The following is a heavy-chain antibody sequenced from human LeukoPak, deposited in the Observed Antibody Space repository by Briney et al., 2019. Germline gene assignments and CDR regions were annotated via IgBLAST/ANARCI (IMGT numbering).Heavy chain of an antibody. CDR1: GYTFSGYY. CDR3: ARGPFRNVDIAMVASRFDP. CDR2: TNPNSGDT. D-gene: IGHD5-18*01. J-gene: IGHJ5*02. V-gene: IGHV1-2*02. Sequence: ASVKVSCKASGYTFSGYYLHWVRQAPGQGLEWMGWTNPNSGDTNYSQKFQGRVTMTKDTSITTAYMELSSLRSDDTALYYCARGPFRNVDIAMVASRFDPWGQGTLVTVSS.